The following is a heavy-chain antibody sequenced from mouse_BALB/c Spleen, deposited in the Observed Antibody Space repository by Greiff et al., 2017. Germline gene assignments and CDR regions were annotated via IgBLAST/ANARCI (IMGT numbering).Heavy chain of an antibody. Sequence: EVKVEESGGGLVKPGGSLKLSCAASGFTFSSYAMSWVRQTPEKRLEWVAYISNGGGSTYYPDTVKGRFTISRDNAKNTLYLQMSSLKSEDTAMYYCARFTTVVGNWYFDVWGAGTTVTVSS. D-gene: IGHD1-1*01. J-gene: IGHJ1*01. CDR3: ARFTTVVGNWYFDV. CDR1: GFTFSSYA. CDR2: ISNGGGST. V-gene: IGHV5-12-2*01.